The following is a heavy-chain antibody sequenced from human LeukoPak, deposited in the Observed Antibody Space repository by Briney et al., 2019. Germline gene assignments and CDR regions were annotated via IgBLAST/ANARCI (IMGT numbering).Heavy chain of an antibody. J-gene: IGHJ5*02. V-gene: IGHV4-30-4*01. CDR3: ARPYYYDSRIDP. D-gene: IGHD3-22*01. Sequence: SQTLSLTCTVSGGSISSGDYYWSCIRQPPGKGLEWIAYMYYSSSTYYNPSLKSRVTMSADTSKNQLSLELSSVTAADTAVYYCARPYYYDSRIDPWGQGILVTVSS. CDR2: MYYSSST. CDR1: GGSISSGDYY.